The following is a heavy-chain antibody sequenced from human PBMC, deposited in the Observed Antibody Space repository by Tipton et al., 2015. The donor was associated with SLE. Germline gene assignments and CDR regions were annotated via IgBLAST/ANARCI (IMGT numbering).Heavy chain of an antibody. CDR1: GGSFSGYY. V-gene: IGHV4-34*01. J-gene: IGHJ4*02. D-gene: IGHD7-27*01. CDR3: ARGDLTVADY. Sequence: TLYLTCAVYGGSFSGYYWSWIRKPPGKGLEWIGEINNSGSTNYNPSLKIRVTISVDTSKNQFSLKLSSVTAADTAVYYCARGDLTVADYWGQGTLVTVSS. CDR2: INNSGST.